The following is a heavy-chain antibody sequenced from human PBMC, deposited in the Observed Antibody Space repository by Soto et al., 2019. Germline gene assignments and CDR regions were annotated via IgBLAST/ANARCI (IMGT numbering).Heavy chain of an antibody. D-gene: IGHD6-13*01. V-gene: IGHV4-39*02. J-gene: IGHJ3*02. CDR1: GGSISSSSYY. Sequence: QLQLQESGPGLVKPSETLSLTCTVSGGSISSSSYYWGWIRQPPGKGLEWIGSIYYSGSTYYNPSLKSRVTIYVDTSKNQFSLKLSSVTAADTAVYYCARENEIAAAGNDAFDIWGQGTMVTVSS. CDR2: IYYSGST. CDR3: ARENEIAAAGNDAFDI.